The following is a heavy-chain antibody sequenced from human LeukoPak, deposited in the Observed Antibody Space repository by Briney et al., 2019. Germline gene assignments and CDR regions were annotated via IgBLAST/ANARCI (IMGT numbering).Heavy chain of an antibody. V-gene: IGHV3-15*01. Sequence: GGSLRLSRAASGFTFSNAWMTWVRQAPGKGLEWIGLIKRKIDGETIEYAGPVKGRFIISRDDSRNTAYLQMNSLKTEDTAVYYCTTGGGYYGMDYWGQGVLVTVSS. CDR3: TTGGGYYGMDY. D-gene: IGHD3-22*01. CDR1: GFTFSNAW. J-gene: IGHJ4*02. CDR2: IKRKIDGETI.